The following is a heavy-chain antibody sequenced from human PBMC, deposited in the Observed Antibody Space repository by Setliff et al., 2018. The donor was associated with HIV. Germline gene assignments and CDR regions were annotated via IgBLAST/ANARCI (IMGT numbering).Heavy chain of an antibody. V-gene: IGHV3-11*04. CDR2: ISSSGSTI. D-gene: IGHD3-9*01. CDR3: VRDAYDMLTGYSPFDY. J-gene: IGHJ4*02. CDR1: GFTFSDYY. Sequence: PGGSLRLSCAASGFTFSDYYMNWIRRAPGKGLEWVSYISSSGSTIYYSDSVKGRFTISRDDAKNSLYLQMSSLRAEDTAVYFCVRDAYDMLTGYSPFDYWGQGTLVTVSS.